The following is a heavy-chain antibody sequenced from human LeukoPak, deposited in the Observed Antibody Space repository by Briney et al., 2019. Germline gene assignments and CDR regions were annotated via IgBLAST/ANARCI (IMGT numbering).Heavy chain of an antibody. CDR1: GYTFTDYY. J-gene: IGHJ5*02. CDR3: TREARVGNWFDP. CDR2: INPDNGGT. D-gene: IGHD2-2*01. V-gene: IGHV1-2*02. Sequence: ASVKVSCRASGYTFTDYYIHWVRQAPGQGLEWRGWINPDNGGTNYAQKFQGRVTMTRDTSIRTVYMDLSRLRSDDTAVFYCTREARVGNWFDPWGQGTQVTVSS.